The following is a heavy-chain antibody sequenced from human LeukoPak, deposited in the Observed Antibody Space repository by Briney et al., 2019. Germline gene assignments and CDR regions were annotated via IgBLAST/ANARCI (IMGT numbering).Heavy chain of an antibody. CDR3: ATVDYYDSSGYYTFDY. D-gene: IGHD3-22*01. V-gene: IGHV1-24*01. CDR1: GYTLTELS. Sequence: ASVKVSCKVSGYTLTELSMHWVRQAPGKGLEWMGGFDPEDGETTYAQKFQGRVTMTEDTSTDTAYMELSSLRSEDTAVYYCATVDYYDSSGYYTFDYWGQGTLVTVSS. J-gene: IGHJ4*02. CDR2: FDPEDGET.